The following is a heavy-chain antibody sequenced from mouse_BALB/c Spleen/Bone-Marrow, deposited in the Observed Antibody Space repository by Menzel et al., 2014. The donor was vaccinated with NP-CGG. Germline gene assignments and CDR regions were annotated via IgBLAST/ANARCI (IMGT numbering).Heavy chain of an antibody. CDR3: AKNYYYGYVAY. Sequence: EVNVVESGGGLVQPGGSLKLSCAASGFDFSRYWMTWVRQAPGKGLEWIGETNPDSSTINYTPSLKDKFIISRDNAKNTLYLQMNKVRSEDTALYYCAKNYYYGYVAYWGQGTLVTVSA. CDR1: GFDFSRYW. D-gene: IGHD1-2*01. J-gene: IGHJ3*01. CDR2: TNPDSSTI. V-gene: IGHV4-1*02.